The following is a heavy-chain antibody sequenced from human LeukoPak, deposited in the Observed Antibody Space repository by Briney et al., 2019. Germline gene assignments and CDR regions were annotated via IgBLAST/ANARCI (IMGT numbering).Heavy chain of an antibody. V-gene: IGHV3-48*01. CDR3: ARRSLSAFDI. J-gene: IGHJ3*02. CDR1: GFTFSSYS. D-gene: IGHD3-16*02. CDR2: ISSTTTTL. Sequence: GGALRLSCAASGFTFSSYSMNWVRQAPGKGLEWVSYISSTTTTLYADSVKGRFTISRDNAKNSLYLQMNSLRAEDTAVYYCARRSLSAFDIWGQGTMVTVSS.